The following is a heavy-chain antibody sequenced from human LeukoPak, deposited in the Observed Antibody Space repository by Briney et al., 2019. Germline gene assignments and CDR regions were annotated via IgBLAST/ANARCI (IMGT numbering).Heavy chain of an antibody. CDR2: IDSDGSST. Sequence: GGSLRLSCAASGFTFSSYWMYWVRQAPGKGLVWVSRIDSDGSSTDYADSVKGRFTISGDNAKNTLYLQMNSLRAEDTAVYYCARSNANSFDSWGPGTLVTVSS. D-gene: IGHD2-2*01. CDR3: ARSNANSFDS. CDR1: GFTFSSYW. V-gene: IGHV3-74*01. J-gene: IGHJ4*02.